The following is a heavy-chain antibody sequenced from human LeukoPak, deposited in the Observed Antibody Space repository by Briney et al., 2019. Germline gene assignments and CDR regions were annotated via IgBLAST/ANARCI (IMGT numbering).Heavy chain of an antibody. CDR1: GGTFSSYA. CDR2: IIPILGIA. V-gene: IGHV1-69*04. D-gene: IGHD3-22*01. CDR3: AGVPHYYDSSGYPN. J-gene: IGHJ4*02. Sequence: SVKVSCKASGGTFSSYAISWVRQAPGQGLEWMGRIIPILGIANYAQKFQGRVTITADKSTSTAYMELSSLRSEDTAVYYCAGVPHYYDSSGYPNWGQGTLVTVSS.